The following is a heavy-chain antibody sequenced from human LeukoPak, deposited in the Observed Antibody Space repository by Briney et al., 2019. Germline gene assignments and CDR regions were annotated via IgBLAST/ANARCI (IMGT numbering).Heavy chain of an antibody. CDR2: IVVGSGNT. D-gene: IGHD3-3*01. Sequence: ASVKVSCKASRFTFTSSAMQWVRQARGQRLEWIGWIVVGSGNTNYAQKFQERVTITRDMSTSTAYMELSSLRSEDTAVYYCAAFDFWSGYYRFDPWGQGTLATVSS. CDR3: AAFDFWSGYYRFDP. CDR1: RFTFTSSA. V-gene: IGHV1-58*02. J-gene: IGHJ5*02.